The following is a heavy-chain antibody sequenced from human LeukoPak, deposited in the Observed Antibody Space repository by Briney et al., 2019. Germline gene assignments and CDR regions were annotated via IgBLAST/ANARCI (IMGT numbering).Heavy chain of an antibody. CDR2: ISAYNGNT. CDR3: ARVRYCSSTSCYDDP. CDR1: GYTFTSYG. V-gene: IGHV1-18*01. Sequence: ASVKVSCKASGYTFTSYGISWVRQAPGQGLEWMGWISAYNGNTNYAQKLQGRVTMTTDTSTSTAYMELRSLRSDDTAVYYCARVRYCSSTSCYDDPWGQGTLVTVSS. J-gene: IGHJ5*02. D-gene: IGHD2-2*01.